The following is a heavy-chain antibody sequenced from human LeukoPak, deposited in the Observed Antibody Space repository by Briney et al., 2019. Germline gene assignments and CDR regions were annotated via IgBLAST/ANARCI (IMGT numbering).Heavy chain of an antibody. CDR1: GGSFSGFS. Sequence: SETLSLTCAVYGGSFSGFSWSWIRQPPGKGLEWIGEINHSGSTNYNPSLKSRVTISVDTSKNQFSLKLSSATAADTAVYYCARVSGGGNFLDYWGQGTLVTVSS. J-gene: IGHJ4*02. V-gene: IGHV4-34*09. CDR2: INHSGST. CDR3: ARVSGGGNFLDY. D-gene: IGHD2-15*01.